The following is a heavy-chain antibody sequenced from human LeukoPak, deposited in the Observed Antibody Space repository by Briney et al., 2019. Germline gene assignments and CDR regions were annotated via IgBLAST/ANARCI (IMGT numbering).Heavy chain of an antibody. V-gene: IGHV3-30-3*01. D-gene: IGHD3-10*01. CDR1: GFTFSSYA. Sequence: GGSLRLSCAASGFTFSSYAMHWVRQAPGKGLEWVAVISYDGSNKYYADSVKGRFTISRDNSKNTLYLQMNSLRAEDTAVYYCARVPGFNYYYYYGMDVWGQGTTVTVSS. CDR2: ISYDGSNK. J-gene: IGHJ6*02. CDR3: ARVPGFNYYYYYGMDV.